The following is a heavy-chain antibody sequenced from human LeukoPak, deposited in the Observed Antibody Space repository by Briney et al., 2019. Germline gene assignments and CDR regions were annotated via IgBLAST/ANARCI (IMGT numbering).Heavy chain of an antibody. V-gene: IGHV4-39*01. CDR3: ARLWTGGWFDP. D-gene: IGHD2-21*01. Sequence: PPETLSLTCTVSGGSISSSYYWRWIRQPPGKGLEWIGSIYYSGSTYYNPSLKSRVTISVDTSKNQFSLKLSSVTAADTAVYYCARLWTGGWFDPWGQGTLVTVSS. J-gene: IGHJ5*02. CDR2: IYYSGST. CDR1: GGSISSSYY.